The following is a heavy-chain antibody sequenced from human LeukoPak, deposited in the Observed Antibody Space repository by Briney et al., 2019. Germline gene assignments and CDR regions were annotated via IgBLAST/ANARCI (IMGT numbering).Heavy chain of an antibody. CDR3: GRNGVLRFFGWLLADNWFAP. Sequence: ASVKVSCKASGYTFTGYYMHWVRQAPGQGLEWMGIINPSGGSTSYAQKFQGRITMTRDMSTSTVYMELSSLRSEDTAVYYCGRNGVLRFFGWLLADNWFAPWGQGPLVTVSS. J-gene: IGHJ5*02. CDR1: GYTFTGYY. CDR2: INPSGGST. V-gene: IGHV1-46*01. D-gene: IGHD3-9*01.